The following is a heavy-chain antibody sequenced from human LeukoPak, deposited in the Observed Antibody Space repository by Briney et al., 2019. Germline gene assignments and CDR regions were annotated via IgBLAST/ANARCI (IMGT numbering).Heavy chain of an antibody. CDR3: ARLTMVRGVRDYNWFDP. Sequence: SQTLSLTCTVSGGSISSGDYYWSWIRQPPGKGLEWIGNIYYSGSTYYNPSLKSRVTISVDTSKNQFSLRLSSVTAADTAVYCCARLTMVRGVRDYNWFDPWGQGTLVTVSS. D-gene: IGHD3-10*01. CDR1: GGSISSGDYY. V-gene: IGHV4-30-4*01. CDR2: IYYSGST. J-gene: IGHJ5*02.